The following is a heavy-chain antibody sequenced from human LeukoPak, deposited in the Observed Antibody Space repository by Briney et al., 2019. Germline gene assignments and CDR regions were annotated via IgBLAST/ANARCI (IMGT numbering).Heavy chain of an antibody. D-gene: IGHD5-12*01. Sequence: PGRSLRLSCAASGFTFDDYAMHWVRQAPGKGLEGVAGISWNSGSIDYADSVKGRFTISRDNAKNSLYLQMNSLRAEDTALYYCAKDKAVATIGDWYFDLWGRGALVTVSS. CDR3: AKDKAVATIGDWYFDL. J-gene: IGHJ2*01. CDR2: ISWNSGSI. CDR1: GFTFDDYA. V-gene: IGHV3-9*01.